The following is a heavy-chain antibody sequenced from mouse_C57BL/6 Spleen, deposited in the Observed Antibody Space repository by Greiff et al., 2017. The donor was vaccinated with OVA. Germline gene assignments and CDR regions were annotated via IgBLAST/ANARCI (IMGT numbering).Heavy chain of an antibody. CDR3: ALYDVGAMDY. Sequence: QVQLKESGAELVMPGASVKLSCKASGYTFTSYWMHWVKPRPGQGLEWIGEIDPSDSYTNYNQKFKGKSTLTVDKSSSTAYMQLSSLTSEDSAVYYCALYDVGAMDYWGQGTSVTVSS. CDR2: IDPSDSYT. D-gene: IGHD2-12*01. CDR1: GYTFTSYW. V-gene: IGHV1-69*01. J-gene: IGHJ4*01.